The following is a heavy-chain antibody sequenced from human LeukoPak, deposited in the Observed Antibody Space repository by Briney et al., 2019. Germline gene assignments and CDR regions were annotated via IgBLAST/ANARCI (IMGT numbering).Heavy chain of an antibody. D-gene: IGHD2-2*01. CDR1: GFTFSSYW. J-gene: IGHJ6*02. Sequence: GGSLRLSCAASGFTFSSYWMSWVRQAPGKGLEWVANIKQDGSEKYYVDSVKGRFTISRDNSKNTLYLQMNSLRVEDTAVYYCAKDRDQRTQFYYYYYGMDVWGQGTTVTVSS. CDR3: AKDRDQRTQFYYYYYGMDV. CDR2: IKQDGSEK. V-gene: IGHV3-7*03.